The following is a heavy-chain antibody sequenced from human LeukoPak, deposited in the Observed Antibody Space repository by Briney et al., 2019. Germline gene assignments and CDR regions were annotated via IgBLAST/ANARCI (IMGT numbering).Heavy chain of an antibody. Sequence: SETLSLTCTVSGDSISSYYWSWIRQPPGKGLEWIGSMYHSGSTYYNPSLKSRVTVSVDTSKNQFSLKLSSVTAADTAVYYCARVLTMFRGGFDYWGQGTLVTVSS. CDR1: GDSISSYY. D-gene: IGHD3-10*01. J-gene: IGHJ4*02. CDR2: MYHSGST. CDR3: ARVLTMFRGGFDY. V-gene: IGHV4-38-2*02.